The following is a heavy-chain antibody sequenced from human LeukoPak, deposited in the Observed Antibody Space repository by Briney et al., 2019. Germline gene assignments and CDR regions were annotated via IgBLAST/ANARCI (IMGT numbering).Heavy chain of an antibody. D-gene: IGHD2-2*01. CDR2: IDPSDSYT. CDR1: GHSFTSYW. CDR3: ASGYCSSTSCLLLNAFDI. Sequence: GESLKISCKGSGHSFTSYWISWVRQMPGKGLEWMGRIDPSDSYTNYSPSFQGHVTISADKSISTAYLQWSSLKASDTAMYYCASGYCSSTSCLLLNAFDIWGQGTMVTVSS. J-gene: IGHJ3*02. V-gene: IGHV5-10-1*01.